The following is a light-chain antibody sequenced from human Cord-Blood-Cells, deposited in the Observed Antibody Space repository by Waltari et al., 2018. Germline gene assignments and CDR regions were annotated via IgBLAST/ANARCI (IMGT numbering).Light chain of an antibody. CDR2: GVI. CDR3: SSYTSSSTVV. J-gene: IGLJ2*01. CDR1: SSHVGGYNY. Sequence: QSAPTQPASASGPPGQSITISCTGTSSHVGGYNYVSGYQQHPGKAPKLMIYGVINRPSGVSNRFSGSTSGNTASLTISGLQAEDEADYYCSSYTSSSTVVFGGGTKLTVL. V-gene: IGLV2-14*01.